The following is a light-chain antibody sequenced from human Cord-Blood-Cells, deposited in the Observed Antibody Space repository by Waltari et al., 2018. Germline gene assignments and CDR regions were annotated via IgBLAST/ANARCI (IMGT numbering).Light chain of an antibody. CDR1: QSISSY. Sequence: DIQLTQPHSSLSASVGARDTITCRASQSISSYLNWYQQKPGKAPKLLIYAASSLQSGVPSRFSGSGSGTDFTLTISSLQPEDFATYYCQQSYSTPTFGGGTKVEIK. J-gene: IGKJ4*01. CDR3: QQSYSTPT. V-gene: IGKV1-39*01. CDR2: AAS.